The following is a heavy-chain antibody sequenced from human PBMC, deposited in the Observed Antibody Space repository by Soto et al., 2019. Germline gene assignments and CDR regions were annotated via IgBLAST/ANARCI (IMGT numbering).Heavy chain of an antibody. CDR2: INPSGGST. J-gene: IGHJ4*02. Sequence: VKVSCKASGYIFTNHYIHWVRQAPGQGLEWMGIINPSGGSTNYLQKFQGRITMTRDTSTSTVYMELSSLRSEDTAVYFCARADYYDSSGFYYDCWGQGSLVTVSS. CDR3: ARADYYDSSGFYYDC. D-gene: IGHD3-22*01. V-gene: IGHV1-46*01. CDR1: GYIFTNHY.